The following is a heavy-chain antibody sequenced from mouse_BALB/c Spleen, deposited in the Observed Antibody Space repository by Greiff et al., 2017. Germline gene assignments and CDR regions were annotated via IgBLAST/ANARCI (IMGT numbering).Heavy chain of an antibody. J-gene: IGHJ3*01. V-gene: IGHV7-3*02. D-gene: IGHD2-10*01. Sequence: EVQVVESGGGLVQPGGSLRLSCATSGFTFTDYYMSWVRQPPGKALEWLGFIRNKANGYTTEYSASVKGRFTISRDNSQSILYLQMNTLRAEDSATYYCARSFYGNYPAWFAYWGQGTLVTVSA. CDR3: ARSFYGNYPAWFAY. CDR1: GFTFTDYY. CDR2: IRNKANGYTT.